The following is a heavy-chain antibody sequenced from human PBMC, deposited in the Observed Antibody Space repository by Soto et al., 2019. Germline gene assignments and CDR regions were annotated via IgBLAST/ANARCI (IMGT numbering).Heavy chain of an antibody. CDR3: ARSPYYYDSSVYFDY. Sequence: EVQLVESGGGLVQPGGSLRLSCAASGFTFSSYEMYWVRQAPGKGLEWVSYISSSGSTIYYADSVKGRFTISRDNAKNSLYLQMNSLRAEDTAVYYCARSPYYYDSSVYFDYWGQGTLVTVSS. CDR2: ISSSGSTI. J-gene: IGHJ4*02. CDR1: GFTFSSYE. D-gene: IGHD3-22*01. V-gene: IGHV3-48*03.